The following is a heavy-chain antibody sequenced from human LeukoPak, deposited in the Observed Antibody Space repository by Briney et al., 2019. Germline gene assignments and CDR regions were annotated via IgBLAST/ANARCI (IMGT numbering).Heavy chain of an antibody. V-gene: IGHV1-18*01. D-gene: IGHD4-17*01. J-gene: IGHJ4*02. CDR1: GYTFTSYG. CDR3: ARPHSYGSTYFDC. Sequence: GASVKVSCKASGYTFTSYGLTWVRQAPGQGLEWMGWISTYNTNTYYAQGLQGRVSMTTDTSTSTVYMELRSLRSDDTAVYYCARPHSYGSTYFDCWGQGTLVTVSS. CDR2: ISTYNTNT.